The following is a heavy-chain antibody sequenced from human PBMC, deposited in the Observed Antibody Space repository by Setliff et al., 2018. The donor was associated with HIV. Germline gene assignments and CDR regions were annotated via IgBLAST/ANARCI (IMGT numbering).Heavy chain of an antibody. J-gene: IGHJ6*03. D-gene: IGHD2-2*01. Sequence: SETLSLTCTVSGGSISSYYWSWIRQPPGKGLEWIGYIYTSGSTNYNPSLKSRVTISVDTSKNQFSLKLSSVTAADTAVYYCARAVVVPAVMWEGYYYYYMDVWGKGTTVTVSS. CDR2: IYTSGST. CDR3: ARAVVVPAVMWEGYYYYYMDV. CDR1: GGSISSYY. V-gene: IGHV4-4*08.